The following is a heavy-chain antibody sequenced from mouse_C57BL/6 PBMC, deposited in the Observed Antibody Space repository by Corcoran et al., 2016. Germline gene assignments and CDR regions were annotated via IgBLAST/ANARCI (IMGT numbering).Heavy chain of an antibody. CDR2: INTYSGVP. V-gene: IGHV9-3*01. Sequence: QIKLVKSGPELKKHGETVKIYCKASGYTFTTYGMSWVKQAPGKGLKWMGWINTYSGVPTYADDFKGRFAFSLETSASTAYLQINNLKNEDTATYFCARFITTVLATNFDVWGTGTTVTVSS. J-gene: IGHJ1*03. CDR1: GYTFTTYG. CDR3: ARFITTVLATNFDV. D-gene: IGHD1-1*01.